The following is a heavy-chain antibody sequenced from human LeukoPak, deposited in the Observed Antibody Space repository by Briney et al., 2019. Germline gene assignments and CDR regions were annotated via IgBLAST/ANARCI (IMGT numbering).Heavy chain of an antibody. J-gene: IGHJ4*02. CDR2: INHSGST. Sequence: SETLSLTCTVSGGSISSYYWSWIQQPPGKGLEWIGEINHSGSTNYNPSLKSRVTISVDTSKNQFSLKLSSVTAADTAVYYCARVAASDYWGQGTLVTVSS. CDR3: ARVAASDY. V-gene: IGHV4-34*01. D-gene: IGHD6-13*01. CDR1: GGSISSYY.